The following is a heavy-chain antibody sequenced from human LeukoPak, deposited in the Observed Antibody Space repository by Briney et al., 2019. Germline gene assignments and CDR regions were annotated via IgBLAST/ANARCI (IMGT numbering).Heavy chain of an antibody. J-gene: IGHJ3*01. CDR1: VYTFTGYY. CDR3: ARGYILNDAFDL. Sequence: ASVKVSCKSSVYTFTGYYMHGVRQAPGQGLEWMGWLNPNSGGTNYAQKFQGRVTMTRETSISTAYMELSRLRSDDTAVYYCARGYILNDAFDLWGQGTMVTV. V-gene: IGHV1-2*02. CDR2: LNPNSGGT. D-gene: IGHD5-12*01.